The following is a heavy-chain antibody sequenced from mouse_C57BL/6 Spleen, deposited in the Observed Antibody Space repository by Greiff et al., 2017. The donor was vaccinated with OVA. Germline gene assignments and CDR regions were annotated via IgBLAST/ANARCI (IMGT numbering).Heavy chain of an antibody. CDR3: AGSSLYAMDY. Sequence: VHLVESGAELVRPGTSVKVSCKASGYAFTNYLIEWVKQRPGQGLEWIGVINPGSGGTNYNEKFKGKATLTADKSSSTAYMQLSSLTSEDSAVYFCAGSSLYAMDYWGQGTSVTVSS. CDR2: INPGSGGT. V-gene: IGHV1-54*01. CDR1: GYAFTNYL. J-gene: IGHJ4*01. D-gene: IGHD1-1*01.